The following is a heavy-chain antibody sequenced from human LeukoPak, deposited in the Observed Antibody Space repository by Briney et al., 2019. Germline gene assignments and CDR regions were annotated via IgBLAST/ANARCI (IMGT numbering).Heavy chain of an antibody. CDR2: ISSSSSYI. Sequence: GGSLRLSCAASGFTFSRYWMNWVRQAPGKGLEWVSSISSSSSYIYYADSVKGRFTISRDNAENSLYLQMNSLRAEDTAVYYCARDSNVVGAKGAGWGQGTLVTVSS. D-gene: IGHD1-26*01. V-gene: IGHV3-21*01. J-gene: IGHJ4*02. CDR1: GFTFSRYW. CDR3: ARDSNVVGAKGAG.